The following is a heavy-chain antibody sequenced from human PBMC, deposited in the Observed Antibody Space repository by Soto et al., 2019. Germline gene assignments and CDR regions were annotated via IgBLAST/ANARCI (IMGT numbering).Heavy chain of an antibody. V-gene: IGHV2-5*02. Sequence: QITLNESGPTVVKPAETLTLTCTFSGFSLTTSGVGVGWIRQSPGKAPECLALIYWDDDKRYSASLKSRLTITKDTSKTQVVLTMASVDPADTATYYCAHRILRTVFGLVTTTAIYFDFWGQGTPVVVSS. CDR2: IYWDDDK. J-gene: IGHJ4*02. CDR3: AHRILRTVFGLVTTTAIYFDF. CDR1: GFSLTTSGVG. D-gene: IGHD3-3*01.